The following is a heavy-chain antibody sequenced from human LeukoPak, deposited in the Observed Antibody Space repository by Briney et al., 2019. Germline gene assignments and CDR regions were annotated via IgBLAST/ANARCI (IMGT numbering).Heavy chain of an antibody. D-gene: IGHD6-13*01. V-gene: IGHV3-48*01. CDR1: GFTLSSYS. CDR3: ARVREYSSSWPYYYYYGMDV. J-gene: IGHJ6*02. CDR2: ISSSSSTI. Sequence: GGSLRLSCAASGFTLSSYSMNWVRQAPGKGLEWVSYISSSSSTIYYADSVKGRFTISRDNAKNSLYLQMNSLRAEDTAVYYCARVREYSSSWPYYYYYGMDVWGQGTTVTVSS.